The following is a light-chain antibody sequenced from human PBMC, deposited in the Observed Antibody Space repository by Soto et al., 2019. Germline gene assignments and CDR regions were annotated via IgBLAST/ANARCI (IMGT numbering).Light chain of an antibody. CDR1: SSDVGGYNY. J-gene: IGLJ3*02. V-gene: IGLV2-11*01. CDR3: CSYAGGYTWV. CDR2: DVS. Sequence: QSVLTQPRSVSASPGQSVTISCTGTSSDVGGYNYVSWCQQHPGQAPKLMIYDVSKRPSGVPDRFSGSKSGNTASLTISGLQAEDEADYYCCSYAGGYTWVFGGGTKLTVL.